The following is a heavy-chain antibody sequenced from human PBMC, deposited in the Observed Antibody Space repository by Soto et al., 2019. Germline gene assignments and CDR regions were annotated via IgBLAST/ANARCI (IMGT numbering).Heavy chain of an antibody. D-gene: IGHD2-21*01. CDR2: INHSGST. V-gene: IGHV4-34*01. CDR3: ARLLGGMDV. Sequence: WATLSLTCAVYGGSFSGYYWSWIRQPPGKGLEWIGEINHSGSTNYNPSLKSRVIISVDTSKNQFSLKLSSVTAADTAVYYCARLLGGMDVWGQGTTVTVSS. CDR1: GGSFSGYY. J-gene: IGHJ6*02.